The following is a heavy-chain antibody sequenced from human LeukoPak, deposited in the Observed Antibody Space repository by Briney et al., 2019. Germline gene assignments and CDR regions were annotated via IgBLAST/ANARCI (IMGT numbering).Heavy chain of an antibody. J-gene: IGHJ4*02. Sequence: GGSLRLSCAVSGFIFTNYAMSWVRQAPGKGLEWVSFIIGSSGSTFYAESVKGGFTISRAKSKTTLYMQMNSLRAEDTAVYYCAKGGYDYVEMGYFDHWGQGTLVTVSS. D-gene: IGHD5-12*01. CDR1: GFIFTNYA. CDR3: AKGGYDYVEMGYFDH. CDR2: IIGSSGST. V-gene: IGHV3-23*01.